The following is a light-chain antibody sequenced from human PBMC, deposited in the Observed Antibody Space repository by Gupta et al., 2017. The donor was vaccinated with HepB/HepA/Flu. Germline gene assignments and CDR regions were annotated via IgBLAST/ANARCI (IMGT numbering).Light chain of an antibody. CDR1: QSLLHSNGYNY. Sequence: DIVMTQSPLSLPVTPGEPASISCRSSQSLLHSNGYNYLDWYLQKPGQSPQLLIYLGSNRASGVPDRFSGSGSGTDFTLKISRVEAEDVGVYYCMQALQTPCGTFGQGTKLEIK. CDR3: MQALQTPCGT. CDR2: LGS. V-gene: IGKV2-28*01. J-gene: IGKJ2*01.